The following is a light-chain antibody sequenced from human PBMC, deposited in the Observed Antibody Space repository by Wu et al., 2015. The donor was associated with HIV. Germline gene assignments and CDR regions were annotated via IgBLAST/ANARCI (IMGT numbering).Light chain of an antibody. J-gene: IGKJ5*01. Sequence: EIVMTQSPATLSVSPGGRATLSCRASQSVSSNLAWYQHKPGQSPRLLIYSASTRATGIPDRFSGSGSGTDFTLTIKRLEPEDFVVYYCQQYGSSLSITFGQGTRLEIK. CDR3: QQYGSSLSIT. CDR2: SAS. V-gene: IGKV3-20*01. CDR1: QSVSSN.